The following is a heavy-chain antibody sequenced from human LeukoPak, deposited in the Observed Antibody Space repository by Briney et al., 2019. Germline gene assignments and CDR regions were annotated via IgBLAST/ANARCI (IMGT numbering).Heavy chain of an antibody. CDR1: GYTFTSYY. J-gene: IGHJ6*03. Sequence: ASVKVSCKASGYTFTSYYMHWVRQAPGQGLEWMGIINPSGGSTSYAQKFQGRVTITRDTSASTAYMELSSLRSEDMAVYYCARDQGKVVPAAMPQYYMDVWGKGTTVTVSS. CDR2: INPSGGST. CDR3: ARDQGKVVPAAMPQYYMDV. V-gene: IGHV1-46*01. D-gene: IGHD2-2*01.